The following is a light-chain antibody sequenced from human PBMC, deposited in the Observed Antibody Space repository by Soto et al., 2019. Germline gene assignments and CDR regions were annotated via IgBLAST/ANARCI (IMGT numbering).Light chain of an antibody. Sequence: IQMTQSRSTLSASVGDRVTLTCRATQSITTWLAWYQQKPGKAPKLLIYAASTLQSGVPSRFSGSGSGTDFTLTISCLQSEDFATYYCQQYYSYPQTFGQGTKVDI. CDR3: QQYYSYPQT. CDR2: AAS. CDR1: QSITTW. J-gene: IGKJ1*01. V-gene: IGKV1-5*01.